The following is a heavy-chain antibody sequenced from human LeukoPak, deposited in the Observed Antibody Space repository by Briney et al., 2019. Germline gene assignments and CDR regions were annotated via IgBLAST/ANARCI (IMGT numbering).Heavy chain of an antibody. Sequence: ASVKVSCKASGYTFTSYYMHWVRQAPGQGLEWMGLINPSGGSTSYAQKFQGRVIMTRDTSTSTVYMELSSLRSEDTAVYYCARDRNYYDSSGSHYFDYWGQGTLVTVSS. J-gene: IGHJ4*02. CDR3: ARDRNYYDSSGSHYFDY. D-gene: IGHD3-22*01. V-gene: IGHV1-46*01. CDR2: INPSGGST. CDR1: GYTFTSYY.